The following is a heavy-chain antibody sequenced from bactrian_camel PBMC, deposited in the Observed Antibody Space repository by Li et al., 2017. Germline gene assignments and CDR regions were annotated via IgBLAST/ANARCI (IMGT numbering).Heavy chain of an antibody. Sequence: HVQLVESGGGSVQAGGSLTLACTASKSSANMAWFRQSPGNEREVLAAIYTRDGTAHYADLVKGRFTISHDNANDTTFLQMSSLMPEDSAMYYCAAKSPGGGWYSPGSYNYWGQGTQVTVS. D-gene: IGHD6*01. J-gene: IGHJ4*01. CDR1: KSSAN. CDR2: IYTRDGTA. V-gene: IGHV3S54*01. CDR3: AAKSPGGGWYSPGSYNY.